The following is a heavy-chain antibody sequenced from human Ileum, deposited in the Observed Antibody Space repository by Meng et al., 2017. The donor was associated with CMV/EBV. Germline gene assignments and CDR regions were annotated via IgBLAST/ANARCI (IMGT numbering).Heavy chain of an antibody. V-gene: IGHV3-21*01. CDR3: ATLGFRRIDY. Sequence: GGSLRLSCAASGFTFSNYMMNWVRQAPGKGLEWVSSISISSFMYYADSVKGRFTISRDNARNSLFLQMNSLRADDTAVYFCATLGFRRIDYWGQGTLVTVSS. J-gene: IGHJ4*02. CDR2: ISISSFM. CDR1: GFTFSNYM. D-gene: IGHD5-18*01.